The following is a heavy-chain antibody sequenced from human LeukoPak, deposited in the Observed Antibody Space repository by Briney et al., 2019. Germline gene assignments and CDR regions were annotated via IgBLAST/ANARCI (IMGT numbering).Heavy chain of an antibody. J-gene: IGHJ5*02. CDR3: AARQLYCSSTSCYFDP. V-gene: IGHV4-59*11. CDR1: GGSISSHY. Sequence: PSETLSLTCTVSGGSISSHYWSWIRQPPGKGLGWIGYIDYSGSTNYNPSLKSRVTISVDTSKNQFSLKLSSVTAADTAVYYCAARQLYCSSTSCYFDPWGQGTLVTVSS. D-gene: IGHD2-2*01. CDR2: IDYSGST.